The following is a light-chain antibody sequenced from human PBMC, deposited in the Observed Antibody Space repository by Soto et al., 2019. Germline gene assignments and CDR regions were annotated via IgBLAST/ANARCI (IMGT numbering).Light chain of an antibody. J-gene: IGKJ5*01. CDR1: QGISSY. V-gene: IGKV1-8*01. Sequence: AIRMTQSPSSFSASTGDRVAITCRASQGISSYLAWYQQKPWKAPKLLIYAASTLQSGVPSRFSGSGSGTDFTLTISCLQSEDFATYYCQQYYSYPLITFGQGTRLEIK. CDR2: AAS. CDR3: QQYYSYPLIT.